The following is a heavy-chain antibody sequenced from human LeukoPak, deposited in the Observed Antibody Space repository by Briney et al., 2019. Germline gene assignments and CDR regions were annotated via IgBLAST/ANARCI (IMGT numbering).Heavy chain of an antibody. CDR2: INSDGSST. CDR3: ARSDLDAFDI. D-gene: IGHD2-21*02. CDR1: GFTFSSYW. J-gene: IGHJ3*02. V-gene: IGHV3-74*01. Sequence: GGSLRLSCAASGFTFSSYWMHWVRQAPGKGLAWVSRINSDGSSTSYADSVKGRFTISRDNAKNTLYLQMNSLRAEDTAVYYCARSDLDAFDIWGQGTMVTVSS.